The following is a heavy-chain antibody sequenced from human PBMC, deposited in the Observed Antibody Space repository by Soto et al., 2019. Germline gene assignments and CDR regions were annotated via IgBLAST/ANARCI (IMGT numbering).Heavy chain of an antibody. CDR2: MYYSGST. D-gene: IGHD5-18*01. CDR3: ARGRGYSYGPYYFDY. J-gene: IGHJ4*02. Sequence: QVPLQESGPGLVTPSQTLSLTCTVSGGSISSEGYYWSWFRQPPGKGLERIGDMYYSGSTYYHPSLKRRLIMSGDTSKSQFSLKLSSVTAADTAVYFCARGRGYSYGPYYFDYWGQGTLVTVSS. V-gene: IGHV4-31*03. CDR1: GGSISSEGYY.